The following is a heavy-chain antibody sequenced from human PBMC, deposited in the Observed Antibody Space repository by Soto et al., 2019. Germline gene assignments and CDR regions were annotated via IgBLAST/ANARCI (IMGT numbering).Heavy chain of an antibody. CDR3: EREGRRADFDY. CDR1: GFTFTNYW. Sequence: EVQVVESGGGLVQPGGSLRLSCAASGFTFTNYWMHWVRQVPGKGLVWISRINMDGSITNYADSVKGRFTISKDNAKSTVYLQMNSLRAEDTAVYYCEREGRRADFDYWGQGTLVTVSS. CDR2: INMDGSIT. J-gene: IGHJ4*02. V-gene: IGHV3-74*01.